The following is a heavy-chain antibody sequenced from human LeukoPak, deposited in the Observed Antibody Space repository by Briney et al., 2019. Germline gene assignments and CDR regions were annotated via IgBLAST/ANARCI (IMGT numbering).Heavy chain of an antibody. CDR1: GYSISSGYY. J-gene: IGHJ4*02. CDR3: ARDWGYDYGDY. V-gene: IGHV4-38-2*02. Sequence: PSETLSLTCTVSGYSISSGYYWGWIRPPPGKGLEWIGSIYHSGSTYYNPSLKSRVTISVDTSKNQFSLKLSSVTAADTAVYYCARDWGYDYGDYWGQGTLVTVSS. D-gene: IGHD2-15*01. CDR2: IYHSGST.